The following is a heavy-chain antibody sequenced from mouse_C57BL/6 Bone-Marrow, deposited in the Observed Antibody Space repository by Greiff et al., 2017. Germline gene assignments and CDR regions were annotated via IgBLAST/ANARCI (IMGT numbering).Heavy chain of an antibody. CDR2: TFYSGIT. D-gene: IGHD4-1*01. J-gene: IGHJ1*03. CDR1: GFSINSDCY. CDR3: ARAWDGFYWYFDV. V-gene: IGHV3-3*01. Sequence: VQLKQSGPSLVRPSQTLSLTCTVTGFSINSDCYWIWIRQFPGNKLEYIGYTFYSGITYYNPSLESRTYITRDTSKNQFSLKLSSVTTEDTATYYCARAWDGFYWYFDVWGTGTTVTVSS.